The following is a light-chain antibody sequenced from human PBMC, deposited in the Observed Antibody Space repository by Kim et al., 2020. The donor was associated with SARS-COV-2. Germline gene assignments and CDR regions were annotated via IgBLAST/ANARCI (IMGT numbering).Light chain of an antibody. J-gene: IGLJ1*01. CDR1: SSDVDAYNY. CDR2: DVI. V-gene: IGLV2-14*03. Sequence: QSALTQPASVSGSPGQSITISCTGSSSDVDAYNYVSWYQQHPGKAPKLMIFDVINRPLGVSNRFSGSKSGNTASLTISGLRAEDEADYYCSSFTTSSTYVFGTGTKVTVL. CDR3: SSFTTSSTYV.